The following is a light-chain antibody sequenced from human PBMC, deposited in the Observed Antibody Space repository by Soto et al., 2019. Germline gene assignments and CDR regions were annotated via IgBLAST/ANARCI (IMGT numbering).Light chain of an antibody. CDR1: SGYSNYE. CDR3: GADHGSGSGSNFVYV. V-gene: IGLV9-49*01. CDR2: VGTGGIVG. Sequence: LTQPPSASASLGASVTLTCTLSSGYSNYEVDWYQQRPGKGPRFVMRVGTGGIVGSKGDGIPDRFSVLGSGLNRYLSIKNIQEEDESDYHCGADHGSGSGSNFVYVFGTGTKLTVL. J-gene: IGLJ1*01.